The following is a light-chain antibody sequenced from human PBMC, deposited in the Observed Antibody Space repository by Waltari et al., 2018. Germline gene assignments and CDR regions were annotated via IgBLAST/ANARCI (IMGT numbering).Light chain of an antibody. J-gene: IGKJ5*01. CDR3: QQFDSYPIT. V-gene: IGKV1-16*02. CDR1: QDITNY. Sequence: DIQMTQSPSSLSASVGDRVTITCRASQDITNYLAWFQQKPGTAPKSLISAASSLQSGDPSKFSGSGSGTNFTLTISSLQPEDFATYYCQQFDSYPITFGQGTRLEIK. CDR2: AAS.